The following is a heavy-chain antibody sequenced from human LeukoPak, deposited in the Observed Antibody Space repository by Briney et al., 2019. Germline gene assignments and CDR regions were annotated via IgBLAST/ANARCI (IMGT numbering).Heavy chain of an antibody. CDR3: ARGGSGSYYSEDY. CDR2: ISSSSSYI. J-gene: IGHJ4*02. D-gene: IGHD3-10*01. Sequence: PGGSLRLSCAASGFTFSSYSMNWVRQAPGKGLEWVSSISSSSSYIYYADSVKGRFTISRDNAKNSLYLQMNSLRAEDTAVYYCARGGSGSYYSEDYWGQGTLVTVSS. V-gene: IGHV3-21*01. CDR1: GFTFSSYS.